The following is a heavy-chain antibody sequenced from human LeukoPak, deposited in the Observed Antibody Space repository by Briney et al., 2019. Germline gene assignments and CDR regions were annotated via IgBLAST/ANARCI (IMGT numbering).Heavy chain of an antibody. V-gene: IGHV1-46*01. J-gene: IGHJ4*02. CDR1: GYTFTSYA. CDR3: ARGSGSSSLDYFDY. D-gene: IGHD1-26*01. CDR2: INPSGGGT. Sequence: GASVKVSCRASGYTFTSYAMHWVRQAPGQGLEWMGMINPSGGGTNYARKFQGRVTMTRDTSTSTVYMELSSLRSEDTAVYYCARGSGSSSLDYFDYWGQGTLVTVSS.